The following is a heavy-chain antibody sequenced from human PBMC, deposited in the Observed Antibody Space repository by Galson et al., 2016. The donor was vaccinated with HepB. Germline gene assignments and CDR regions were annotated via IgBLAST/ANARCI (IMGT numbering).Heavy chain of an antibody. CDR2: IYPGDSDT. V-gene: IGHV5-51*01. D-gene: IGHD2-8*02. Sequence: QSGAYVKKPGESLKISCKFSGFTFGRHWIGWVRQMPGKGLEWMGIIYPGDSDTRYSPSFRGQVTISVDKSISTAYLQWGSLKASDTAMYYCAKISSSPDIHTGGSVYYHFSGMDCWGQGTTVIVAS. CDR1: GFTFGRHW. CDR3: AKISSSPDIHTGGSVYYHFSGMDC. J-gene: IGHJ6*02.